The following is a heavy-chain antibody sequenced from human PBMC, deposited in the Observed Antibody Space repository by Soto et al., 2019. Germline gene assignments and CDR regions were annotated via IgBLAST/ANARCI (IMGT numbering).Heavy chain of an antibody. CDR3: ARVGATTGKTSNDY. D-gene: IGHD1-26*01. J-gene: IGHJ4*02. CDR1: GYTFDDYG. V-gene: IGHV1-18*01. Sequence: QIQLAQSGAEVKKPGASVKVSCKASGYTFDDYGISWVRQAPGQGLEWMGWISAYNGNTDYAQTVQGRVTMTTDTSTSTAYMELRSLRSDDTAVYYCARVGATTGKTSNDYWGQGTLVTVSS. CDR2: ISAYNGNT.